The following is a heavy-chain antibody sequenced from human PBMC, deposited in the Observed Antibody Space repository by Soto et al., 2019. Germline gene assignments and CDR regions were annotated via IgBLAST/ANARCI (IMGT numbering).Heavy chain of an antibody. V-gene: IGHV1-69*02. J-gene: IGHJ3*02. CDR1: GGTFSSYT. CDR2: IIPILGIA. D-gene: IGHD3-22*01. Sequence: QVQLVQSGAEVKKPGSSVKVSCKASGGTFSSYTISWVRQAPGQGLEWMGRIIPILGIANYAQKFQGRVTITADKSTSKAYMELSSLRSEDTAVYYCATGGRSGYYSDAFDIWGQGTMVTVSS. CDR3: ATGGRSGYYSDAFDI.